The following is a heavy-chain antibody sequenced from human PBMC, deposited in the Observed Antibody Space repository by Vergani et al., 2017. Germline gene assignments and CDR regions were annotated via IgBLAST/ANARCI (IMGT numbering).Heavy chain of an antibody. V-gene: IGHV3-9*01. D-gene: IGHD6-13*01. CDR2: LSWNSGSI. Sequence: EVQLVESGGGLIQPGGSLRLSCAASGFTFDDYAMHWVRQAPGKGLEWVSGLSWNSGSIGYADSVKGRFTISRDNAKNSLYLQMNSLRAEDTALYYCAKDLTAAGPGFGDYWGQGTLVTVSS. CDR3: AKDLTAAGPGFGDY. CDR1: GFTFDDYA. J-gene: IGHJ4*02.